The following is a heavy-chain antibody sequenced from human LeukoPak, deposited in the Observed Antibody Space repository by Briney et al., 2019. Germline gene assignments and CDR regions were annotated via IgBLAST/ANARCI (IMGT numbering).Heavy chain of an antibody. J-gene: IGHJ4*02. D-gene: IGHD3-22*01. CDR3: ARARTYYDSSGYPFDY. Sequence: SETLSLTCAVYDGSFSGYYWSWIRQPPGKGLEWIGEINHSGTTNYNPSLKSRVTISLDMSNNQFSLKLSSLRSEDTAVYYCARARTYYDSSGYPFDYWGQGTLVTVSS. CDR2: INHSGTT. V-gene: IGHV4-34*01. CDR1: DGSFSGYY.